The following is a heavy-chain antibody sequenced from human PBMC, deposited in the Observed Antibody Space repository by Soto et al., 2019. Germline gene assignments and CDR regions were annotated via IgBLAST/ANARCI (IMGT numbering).Heavy chain of an antibody. CDR2: INHSGST. J-gene: IGHJ4*02. D-gene: IGHD3-10*01. CDR3: ARAPRTLHGFSGFFVFDY. V-gene: IGHV4-34*01. CDR1: GGSFSGYY. Sequence: PSETMSLTCAVYGGSFSGYYWSWIRQPPGKGLEWIGEINHSGSTNYNPSLKSRVTISVDTSKNQFSLKLSSVTAADTAVYYCARAPRTLHGFSGFFVFDYWGQGTLVTVSS.